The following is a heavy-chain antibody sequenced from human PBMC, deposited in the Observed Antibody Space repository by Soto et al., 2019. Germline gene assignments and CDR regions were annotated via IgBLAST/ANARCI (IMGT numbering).Heavy chain of an antibody. CDR3: ARYCGGGSCYLGAFDI. D-gene: IGHD2-15*01. CDR2: IYHSGST. CDR1: GVSINSANW. J-gene: IGHJ3*02. Sequence: QMQLQESGPGLVKPSGTLSLTCTVSGVSINSANWWTWVRQSPGKGLEWIGEIYHSGSTNFNPSLKSRVTISVDNSKNQFYLELTSETAADTAVYYCARYCGGGSCYLGAFDIWGQGTMVTVSS. V-gene: IGHV4-4*02.